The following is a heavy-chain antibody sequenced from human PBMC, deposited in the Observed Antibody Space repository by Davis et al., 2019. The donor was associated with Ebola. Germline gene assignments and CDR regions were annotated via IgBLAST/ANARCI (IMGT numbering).Heavy chain of an antibody. CDR1: GGSISSSNW. CDR3: ARHSYLMDV. CDR2: IYHSGST. V-gene: IGHV4-4*02. Sequence: MPSETLSLTCAVSGGSISSSNWWSWVRQPPGKGLEWIGYIYHSGSTYYNPSLKSRVTISVDTSKNQFSLKLSSVTAADTAVYYCARHSYLMDVWGQGTTVTVSS. J-gene: IGHJ6*02. D-gene: IGHD5-18*01.